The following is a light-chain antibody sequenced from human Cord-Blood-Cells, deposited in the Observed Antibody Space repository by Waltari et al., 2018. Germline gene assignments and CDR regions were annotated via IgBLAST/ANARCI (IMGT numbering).Light chain of an antibody. J-gene: IGLJ3*02. V-gene: IGLV2-14*01. CDR2: DVS. CDR3: SSYTSSSTLGV. CDR1: SSDVGGYNY. Sequence: QSALTQPASVSGSPGRSITISCTGTSSDVGGYNYFSWYQQHPGKAPKLMIYDVSKRPSGVSNRFSGSKSGNTASLTISGLQAEDEADYYCSSYTSSSTLGVFGGGTKLTVL.